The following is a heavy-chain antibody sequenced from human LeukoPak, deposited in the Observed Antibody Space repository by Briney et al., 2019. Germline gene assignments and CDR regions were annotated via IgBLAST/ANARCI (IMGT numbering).Heavy chain of an antibody. Sequence: AGGSLRLSCAASGFTFSSYAMSWVRQAPGKGLEWVSAISGSGGSTYYADSVKGRFTVSRDDAKKSLYLQMNSLRAEDTAVYYCARGGNTMIVEIQYFQYWGQGTLVTVSS. J-gene: IGHJ1*01. CDR2: ISGSGGST. CDR1: GFTFSSYA. V-gene: IGHV3-23*01. CDR3: ARGGNTMIVEIQYFQY. D-gene: IGHD3-22*01.